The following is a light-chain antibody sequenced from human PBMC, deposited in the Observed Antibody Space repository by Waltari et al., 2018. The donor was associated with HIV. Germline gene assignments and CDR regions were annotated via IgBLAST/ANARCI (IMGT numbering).Light chain of an antibody. CDR2: YDS. V-gene: IGLV3-21*04. J-gene: IGLJ3*02. Sequence: NNIGSKTVHWYQQKAGQAPLMVIFYDSDRPSGIPERFSASNSGNTATLTLTTVEAGDEADYYCQVSDSRGDSRVFGGGTKLTVL. CDR3: QVSDSRGDSRV. CDR1: NIGSKT.